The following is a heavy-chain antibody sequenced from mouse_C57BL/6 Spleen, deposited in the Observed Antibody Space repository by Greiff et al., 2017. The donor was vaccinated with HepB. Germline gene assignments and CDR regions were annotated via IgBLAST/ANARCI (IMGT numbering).Heavy chain of an antibody. J-gene: IGHJ3*01. D-gene: IGHD1-1*01. V-gene: IGHV1-15*01. Sequence: QVQLKQSGAELVRPGASVTLSCKASGYTFTDYEMHWVKQTPVHGLEWIGAIDPETGGTAYNQKFKGKAILTADKSSSTAYMELRSLTSEDSAVYYCTRGGSSYEGFAYWGQGTLVTVSA. CDR1: GYTFTDYE. CDR3: TRGGSSYEGFAY. CDR2: IDPETGGT.